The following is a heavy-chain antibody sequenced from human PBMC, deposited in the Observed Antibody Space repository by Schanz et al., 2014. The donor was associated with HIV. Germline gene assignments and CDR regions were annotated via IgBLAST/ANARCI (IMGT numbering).Heavy chain of an antibody. D-gene: IGHD2-2*01. CDR2: MNPKSGNT. Sequence: QVQLVQSGAEVKKPGASVKVSCKASGYTFTDYDISWVRQATGQGPEWMGWMNPKSGNTGYAQKFQGRVTMTRNTSISTAYMELSSLRSEDTAVYYCAKSRFQLHWFDSWGQGTLVTVSS. CDR1: GYTFTDYD. V-gene: IGHV1-8*01. J-gene: IGHJ5*01. CDR3: AKSRFQLHWFDS.